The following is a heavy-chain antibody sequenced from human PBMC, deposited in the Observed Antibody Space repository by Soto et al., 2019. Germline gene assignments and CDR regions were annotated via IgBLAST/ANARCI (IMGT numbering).Heavy chain of an antibody. V-gene: IGHV3-48*03. CDR3: ARDHGSSSWYVDV. CDR2: ISSSGSTI. CDR1: GFTFSSYE. Sequence: EVQLVESGGGLVQPGGSLRLSCAASGFTFSSYEMNWVRQAPGKGLEWVSYISSSGSTIYYADSVKGRFTISRDNAKNSLYLQMNSLRAEDTAVNYCARDHGSSSWYVDVWGQGTTVTVSS. J-gene: IGHJ6*02. D-gene: IGHD6-13*01.